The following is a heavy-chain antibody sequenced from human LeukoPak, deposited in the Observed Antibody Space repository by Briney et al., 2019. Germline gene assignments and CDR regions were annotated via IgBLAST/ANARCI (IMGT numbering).Heavy chain of an antibody. Sequence: SETLSLTCAVYGGSFSGCYWSWIRQPPGKGLEWIGEINHSGSTNYNPSLKSRVTISVDTSKNQFSLKLSSVTAADTAVYYCARVSSAYYFDYWGQGTLVTVSS. D-gene: IGHD6-6*01. CDR1: GGSFSGCY. CDR2: INHSGST. J-gene: IGHJ4*02. CDR3: ARVSSAYYFDY. V-gene: IGHV4-34*01.